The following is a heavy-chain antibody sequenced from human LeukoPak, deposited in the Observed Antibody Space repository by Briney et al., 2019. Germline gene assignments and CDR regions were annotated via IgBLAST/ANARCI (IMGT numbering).Heavy chain of an antibody. V-gene: IGHV3-30-3*01. CDR3: AKDQDGSGLNWFDP. Sequence: GGSLRLSCAASGFTFSSYAMHWVRQAPGKGLEWVAVISYDGSNKYYADSVKGRFTISRDNSKNTLYLQMNSLRAEDTAVYYCAKDQDGSGLNWFDPWGQGTLVTVSS. D-gene: IGHD3-10*01. CDR1: GFTFSSYA. J-gene: IGHJ5*02. CDR2: ISYDGSNK.